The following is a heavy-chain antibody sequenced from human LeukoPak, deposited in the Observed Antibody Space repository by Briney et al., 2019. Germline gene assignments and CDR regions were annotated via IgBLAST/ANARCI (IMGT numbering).Heavy chain of an antibody. CDR2: INPNSGGT. CDR3: ARVAQPLVFRSFFDY. Sequence: GASVKVSCKASGYTFTGYYMHWVRQAPGQGLEGMGCINPNSGGTNYAQKFQGRVTMTRDTSISTAYMELSRLRSDDTAVYYCARVAQPLVFRSFFDYWGQGTLVTVSS. CDR1: GYTFTGYY. J-gene: IGHJ4*02. V-gene: IGHV1-2*02. D-gene: IGHD6-6*01.